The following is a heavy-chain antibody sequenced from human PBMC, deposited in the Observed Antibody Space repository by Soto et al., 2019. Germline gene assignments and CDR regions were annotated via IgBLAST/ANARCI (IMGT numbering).Heavy chain of an antibody. J-gene: IGHJ5*02. CDR2: INHSGST. D-gene: IGHD6-13*01. CDR3: ARKNTAGYSSSNWFDP. V-gene: IGHV4-34*01. CDR1: GGSFSGYY. Sequence: SETLSLTCAVCGGSFSGYYWSWIRQPPGKGLEWIGEINHSGSTNYNPSLKSRVTISVDTSKNQFSLKLSSVTAADTAVYYCARKNTAGYSSSNWFDPWGQGTLVTVSS.